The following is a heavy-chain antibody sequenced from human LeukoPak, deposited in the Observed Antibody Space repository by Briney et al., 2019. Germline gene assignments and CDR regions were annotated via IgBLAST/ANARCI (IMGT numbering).Heavy chain of an antibody. Sequence: GGSLRLSCAASGFTLRSYDMHWVRQVTGKGLEWVSAIGISDDTYYQGSVKGRFTISRENAKNSLYLQMNSLTAGDTAVYYCARGGIQVSGIDEIDYWGQGTLVTVAS. V-gene: IGHV3-13*01. J-gene: IGHJ4*02. CDR1: GFTLRSYD. CDR2: IGISDDT. CDR3: ARGGIQVSGIDEIDY. D-gene: IGHD6-19*01.